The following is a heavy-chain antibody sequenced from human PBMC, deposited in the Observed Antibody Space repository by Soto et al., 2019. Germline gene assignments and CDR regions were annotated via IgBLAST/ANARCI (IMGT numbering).Heavy chain of an antibody. CDR3: ARADSSGTYYYFDY. CDR2: ISAYNGYT. V-gene: IGHV1-18*01. Sequence: QVQLVQSGAEVKKPGASVKVSCKASGYTFTNYGISWVRQAPGQGLEWMGWISAYNGYTNHAQNLQGRVTMTTDTSTSTACMELKALRSDDTAGYYCARADSSGTYYYFDYLGQGTLVTVSS. D-gene: IGHD1-26*01. CDR1: GYTFTNYG. J-gene: IGHJ4*02.